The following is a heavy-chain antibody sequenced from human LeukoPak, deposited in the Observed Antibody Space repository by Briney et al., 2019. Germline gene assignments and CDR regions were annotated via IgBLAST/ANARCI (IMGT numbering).Heavy chain of an antibody. V-gene: IGHV1-8*01. CDR2: MNPNSGNT. J-gene: IGHJ6*03. CDR1: GYTFTSYD. Sequence: ASVKVSCKASGYTFTSYDINWVRQATGQGLEWMGWMNPNSGNTGHAQKFQGRVTMTRNTSISTAYMELSSLRSEDTAVYYCARVGVDYDFWSGYYYYYYYYMDVWGKGTTVTVSS. D-gene: IGHD3-3*01. CDR3: ARVGVDYDFWSGYYYYYYYYMDV.